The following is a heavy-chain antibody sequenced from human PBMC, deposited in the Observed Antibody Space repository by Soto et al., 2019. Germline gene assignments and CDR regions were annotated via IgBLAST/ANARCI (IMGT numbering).Heavy chain of an antibody. CDR1: GGTFSSYA. CDR3: AGGYCTNGVCSRYYYYYGMDV. Sequence: QVQLVQSGAEVKKPGSAVEVSFNASGGTFSSYAISWVRQAPGQGLEWMGGIIPIFGTANYAQKFQGRVTITADESTSTAYMELSSLRSEDTAVYYCAGGYCTNGVCSRYYYYYGMDVWGQGTTVTASS. D-gene: IGHD2-8*01. CDR2: IIPIFGTA. J-gene: IGHJ6*02. V-gene: IGHV1-69*01.